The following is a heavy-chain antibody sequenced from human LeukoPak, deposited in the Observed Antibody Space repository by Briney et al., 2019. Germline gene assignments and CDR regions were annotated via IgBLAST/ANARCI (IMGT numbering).Heavy chain of an antibody. CDR3: ARPREGAFDI. V-gene: IGHV5-10-1*01. CDR1: GYSSTSSW. Sequence: KNGESLKISCKGSGYSSTSSWITWVRQMPGKGLQWMGRIDPSDSSTNYSPSFQGHVTISADKSISTAYLQWHSLKASDTAMYYCARPREGAFDIWGQGTMVTVSS. CDR2: IDPSDSST. J-gene: IGHJ3*02.